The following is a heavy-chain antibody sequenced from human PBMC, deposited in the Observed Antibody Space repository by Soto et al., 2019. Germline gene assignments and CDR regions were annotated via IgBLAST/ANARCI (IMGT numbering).Heavy chain of an antibody. CDR2: ISAYNGNT. Sequence: QVQLVQSGAEVKKPGASVKVSCRASGYTFTSYVISWVRQAPPQGLEWMGWISAYNGNTNFAQKLQGRVTRTTDTPTSTADRERGSLRAADAAVDYCARVVATVAGPYGMDVWGQGTTVTVSS. CDR3: ARVVATVAGPYGMDV. J-gene: IGHJ6*02. CDR1: GYTFTSYV. V-gene: IGHV1-18*01. D-gene: IGHD6-19*01.